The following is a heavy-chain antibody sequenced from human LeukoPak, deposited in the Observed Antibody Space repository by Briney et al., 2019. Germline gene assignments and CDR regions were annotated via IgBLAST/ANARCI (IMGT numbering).Heavy chain of an antibody. CDR2: INHNGST. CDR3: ARGTRHYYDSSGYSSPRFFDY. D-gene: IGHD3-22*01. CDR1: GGSFSGYC. Sequence: SETLSLTCAVYGGSFSGYCWSWIRQPPGKGLEWIGEINHNGSTNYNPSLKSRVTISVDTSKNQFSLKLSSVTAADTAVYYCARGTRHYYDSSGYSSPRFFDYWGQGTLVTVSS. V-gene: IGHV4-34*01. J-gene: IGHJ4*02.